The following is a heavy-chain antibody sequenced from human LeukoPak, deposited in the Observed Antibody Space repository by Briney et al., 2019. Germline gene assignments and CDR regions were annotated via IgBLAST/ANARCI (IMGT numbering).Heavy chain of an antibody. V-gene: IGHV1-8*03. CDR3: ARNVGENFDY. J-gene: IGHJ4*02. Sequence: ASVKVSCKASGYTFTSYDINWVRQATGQGLEWMGWMNPNSGITGYAQKFQGRVTISRNTSISTAYMELRSLRSDDTAVYYCARNVGENFDYWGQGTLVTVSS. CDR1: GYTFTSYD. CDR2: MNPNSGIT. D-gene: IGHD1-26*01.